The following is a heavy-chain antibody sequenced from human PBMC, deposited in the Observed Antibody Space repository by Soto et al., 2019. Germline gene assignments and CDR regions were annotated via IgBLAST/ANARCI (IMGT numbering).Heavy chain of an antibody. CDR2: IYYSGST. D-gene: IGHD2-2*01. Sequence: SETLSLTCTVSGGSISSYYWSWIRQPPGKGLEWIGYIYYSGSTNYNPSLKSRVTISVDTSKNQFSLKLSSVTAADTAVYYCARNGQVVPAEYYFDYWGQGTLVTVSS. CDR1: GGSISSYY. J-gene: IGHJ4*02. CDR3: ARNGQVVPAEYYFDY. V-gene: IGHV4-59*08.